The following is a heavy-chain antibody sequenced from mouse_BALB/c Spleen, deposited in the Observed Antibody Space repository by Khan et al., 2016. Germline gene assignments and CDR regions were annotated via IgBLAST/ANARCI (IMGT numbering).Heavy chain of an antibody. Sequence: EVQLQESGPSLVKPSQTLSLTCSVTGDSITSGYWNWIRKFPGNKLEYMGYISYSGSTYYNPSLKSRISITRDTSKNQYYLQLNSVTTEDTATYXYARFYYDYDGFAYWGQGTLVTVSA. V-gene: IGHV3-8*02. CDR3: ARFYYDYDGFAY. CDR1: GDSITSGY. D-gene: IGHD2-4*01. CDR2: ISYSGST. J-gene: IGHJ3*01.